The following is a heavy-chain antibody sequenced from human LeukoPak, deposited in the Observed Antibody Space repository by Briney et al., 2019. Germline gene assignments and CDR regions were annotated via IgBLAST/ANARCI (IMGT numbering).Heavy chain of an antibody. J-gene: IGHJ3*02. CDR3: VRDLAYAFDI. V-gene: IGHV3-48*01. Sequence: PGGSLRLSCAASGFTFDDYAMHWVRQAPGKGLEWLSYIRSSSSIADSVKGRFTISRDNAKNSLYLQMNSLRAEDTAVYYCVRDLAYAFDIWGQGTMVTVSS. CDR1: GFTFDDYA. CDR2: IRSSSSI.